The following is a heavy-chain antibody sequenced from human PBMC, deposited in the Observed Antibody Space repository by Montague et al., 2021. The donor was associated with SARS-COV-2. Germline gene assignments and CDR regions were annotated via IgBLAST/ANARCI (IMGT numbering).Heavy chain of an antibody. CDR2: IWYDGSNE. CDR1: GFPFSSYG. Sequence: SRRLSCAASGFPFSSYGMHWVRQAPGKGLEWVAHIWYDGSNENYVDSVKGRFTISRDNFKNTLYLQMNSLRAEDTAIYYCARGSVGGYYFDYWGQGTLVTVSS. CDR3: ARGSVGGYYFDY. J-gene: IGHJ4*02. V-gene: IGHV3-33*01. D-gene: IGHD1-26*01.